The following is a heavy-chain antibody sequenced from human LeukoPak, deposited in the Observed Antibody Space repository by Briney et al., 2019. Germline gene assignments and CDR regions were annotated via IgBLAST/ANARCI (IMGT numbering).Heavy chain of an antibody. CDR3: AGNHYYDSSPVD. D-gene: IGHD3-22*01. V-gene: IGHV1-2*02. CDR2: INPNSSGT. J-gene: IGHJ4*02. Sequence: ASVKVSCKASGYTFTGYYMHWVRQAPGQGLEWMGWINPNSSGTNYAQKFQGRVTMTRDTSISTAYMELSRLRSDDTAVYYCAGNHYYDSSPVDWGQGTLVTVSS. CDR1: GYTFTGYY.